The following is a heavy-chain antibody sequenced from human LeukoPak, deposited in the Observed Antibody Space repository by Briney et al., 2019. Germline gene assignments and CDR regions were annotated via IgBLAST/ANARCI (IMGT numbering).Heavy chain of an antibody. D-gene: IGHD2-8*02. CDR2: IFPSGGEI. CDR3: ATYRQVLLPFES. J-gene: IGHJ4*02. Sequence: GGTLRLSCAASGFTFSTFAMIWVRQPPGKGLEWASSIFPSGGEIHYADSVRGRFTISRDNSKSTLSLQMNSLRAEDTAIYYCATYRQVLLPFESWGQGTLVTVSS. V-gene: IGHV3-23*01. CDR1: GFTFSTFA.